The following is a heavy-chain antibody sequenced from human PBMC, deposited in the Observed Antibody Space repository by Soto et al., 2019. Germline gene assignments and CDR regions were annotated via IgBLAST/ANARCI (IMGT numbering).Heavy chain of an antibody. Sequence: QVQLVQSGAEVQKPGSSVKVSCKASGGTFRSYSISWVRQAPGQGLEWMGGVIPIFDITNYAQKFQGRVTITADESTITAYMELSSLRSDDTAVYYCASPDEGGYSSNHHYYYALDVWGQGTTVTV. V-gene: IGHV1-69*01. D-gene: IGHD3-22*01. CDR3: ASPDEGGYSSNHHYYYALDV. CDR2: VIPIFDIT. J-gene: IGHJ6*02. CDR1: GGTFRSYS.